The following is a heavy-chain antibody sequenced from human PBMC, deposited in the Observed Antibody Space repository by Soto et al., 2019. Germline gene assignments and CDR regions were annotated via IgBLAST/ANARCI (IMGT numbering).Heavy chain of an antibody. CDR3: AKVGPDCSGGSCYWFDP. D-gene: IGHD2-15*01. CDR1: EYSSSRYA. Sequence: PGGSLRLSCAASEYSSSRYALSWFRQAPGKGLEWVSSILASGSNTYYADSVKGRFTISRDNSKNTLYLQMNSLRAEDTAIYYCAKVGPDCSGGSCYWFDPWGQGTLVTVSS. V-gene: IGHV3-23*01. CDR2: ILASGSNT. J-gene: IGHJ5*02.